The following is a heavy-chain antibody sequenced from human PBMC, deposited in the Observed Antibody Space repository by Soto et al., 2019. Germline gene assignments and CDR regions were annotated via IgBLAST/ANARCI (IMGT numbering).Heavy chain of an antibody. V-gene: IGHV3-7*05. Sequence: GGSLRLSCAASGFTFSSYWMSWVRQAPGKGLEWVANIKQDGSEKYYVDSVKGRFTISRDNAKNSLYLQINSLRAEDTAVYYCARLYSGYDWTGPFDYWGQGTLVTVSS. J-gene: IGHJ4*02. D-gene: IGHD5-12*01. CDR2: IKQDGSEK. CDR1: GFTFSSYW. CDR3: ARLYSGYDWTGPFDY.